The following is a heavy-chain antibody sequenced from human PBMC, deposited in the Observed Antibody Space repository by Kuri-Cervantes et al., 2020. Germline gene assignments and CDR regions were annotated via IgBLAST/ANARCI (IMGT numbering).Heavy chain of an antibody. D-gene: IGHD7-27*01. J-gene: IGHJ4*02. CDR1: GGSISSSNW. V-gene: IGHV4-4*02. Sequence: SETLSLTCAVSGGSISSSNWWSWVRQPPGKGLEWIGEIYHSGSTNYNPSLKSRVTISVDTSKNQFSLKLSSVTAADTAVYYCARGLGIGRPIYYFDYWGQGTLVTVSS. CDR2: IYHSGST. CDR3: ARGLGIGRPIYYFDY.